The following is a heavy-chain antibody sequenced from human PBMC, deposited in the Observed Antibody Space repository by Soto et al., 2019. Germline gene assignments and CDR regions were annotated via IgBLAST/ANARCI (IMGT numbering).Heavy chain of an antibody. D-gene: IGHD5-12*01. Sequence: QVQVQQSGPGLVKPSETLSLTCTVSSGPSRSHNWGWIRQPPGRGLEWIGYVYYTGDTSYNPSLKSWATISADTSTNHSSLTLRSVAAADTAVYYCVRQGIDYLHGLVDVWGQGTTVSVSS. V-gene: IGHV4-59*08. J-gene: IGHJ6*02. CDR1: SGPSRSHN. CDR3: VRQGIDYLHGLVDV. CDR2: VYYTGDT.